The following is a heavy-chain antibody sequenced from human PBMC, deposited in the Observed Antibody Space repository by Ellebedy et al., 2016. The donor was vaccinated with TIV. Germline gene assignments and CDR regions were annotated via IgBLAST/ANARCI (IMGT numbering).Heavy chain of an antibody. CDR1: GYTFTSYG. D-gene: IGHD1-26*01. CDR3: AAVFLSYRYYYYGMDV. Sequence: ASVKVSXKASGYTFTSYGISWVRQAPGQGLEWMGWISAYNGNTNYAQKFQGRVTMTRNTSISTAYMELSSLRSEDTAVYYCAAVFLSYRYYYYGMDVWGQGTTVTVSS. V-gene: IGHV1-18*04. CDR2: ISAYNGNT. J-gene: IGHJ6*02.